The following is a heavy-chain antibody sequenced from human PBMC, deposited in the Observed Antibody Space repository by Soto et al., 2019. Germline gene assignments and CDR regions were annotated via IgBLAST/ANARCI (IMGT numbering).Heavy chain of an antibody. V-gene: IGHV1-3*01. D-gene: IGHD3-3*01. J-gene: IGHJ4*02. Sequence: QVHLVQSGAEVKEPGASVTVSCKASGYSFTRYAIHWVRQASGQRLEWMGWINAANGNTDYSGKFQGRVTITRDTSASTAKMQLRSLRSEDTALYFCARALPSDYDSRSGLRHPLYYDYWGQGTLVTVSS. CDR3: ARALPSDYDSRSGLRHPLYYDY. CDR2: INAANGNT. CDR1: GYSFTRYA.